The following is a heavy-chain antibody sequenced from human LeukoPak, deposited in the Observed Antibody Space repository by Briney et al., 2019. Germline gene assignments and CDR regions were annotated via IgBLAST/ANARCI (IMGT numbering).Heavy chain of an antibody. J-gene: IGHJ6*02. CDR2: IRLDGITA. CDR1: GFTFSDYA. D-gene: IGHD3-9*01. V-gene: IGHV3-30*02. CDR3: TRDLMDYDVSTGLHHYYMDV. Sequence: GGSLRLSCSTFGFTFSDYAFHWVRQAPGKGLEWVAFIRLDGITAYYTDSVKGRFTISRDNSKKTLFLQMNTLRVEDTAVYYCTRDLMDYDVSTGLHHYYMDVWGQGTTVTVSS.